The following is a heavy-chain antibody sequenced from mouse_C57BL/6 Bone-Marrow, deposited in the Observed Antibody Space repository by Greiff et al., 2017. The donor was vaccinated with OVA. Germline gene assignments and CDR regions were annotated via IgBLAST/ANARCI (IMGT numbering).Heavy chain of an antibody. CDR1: GYTFTSSW. CDR2: IYPGSGST. Sequence: QVQLQQPGAELVKPGASVKMSCKASGYTFTSSWITWVKQRPGQGLEWIGDIYPGSGSTNYNEKFKSKATLTVDTSSSTAYMQLSSLTSEDSAVYYCARSPIYYFGGYFDVWGTGTTVTVSS. J-gene: IGHJ1*03. D-gene: IGHD1-1*01. V-gene: IGHV1-55*01. CDR3: ARSPIYYFGGYFDV.